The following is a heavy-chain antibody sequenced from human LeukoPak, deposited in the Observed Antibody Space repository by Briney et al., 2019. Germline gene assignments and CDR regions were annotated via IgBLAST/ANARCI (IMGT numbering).Heavy chain of an antibody. CDR3: ARDMVRGVITYYYYYYMDV. D-gene: IGHD3-10*01. CDR1: GDSISSSSYS. V-gene: IGHV4-39*07. J-gene: IGHJ6*03. Sequence: SETLSLTCTVSGDSISSSSYSWGWIRQPPGKGLEWIGSIYYSGSTYYNPSLKSRVTISVDTSKNQFSLKLSSVTAADTAVYYCARDMVRGVITYYYYYYMDVWGKGTTVTVSS. CDR2: IYYSGST.